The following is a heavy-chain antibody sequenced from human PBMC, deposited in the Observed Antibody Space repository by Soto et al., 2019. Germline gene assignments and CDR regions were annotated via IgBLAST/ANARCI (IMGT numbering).Heavy chain of an antibody. CDR3: TTDSYSTMILVRFYH. CDR1: GFTFTNAW. V-gene: IGHV3-15*07. Sequence: EVQLVESGGGLKPGGSLRLSCAASGFTFTNAWINWVRQAPGKGLEWVGRIKSKIDGGTTDFAAPVKGRFAISRDDSQNMLYLQMTSLKIEDTAVYFCTTDSYSTMILVRFYHWGHGTLVTASS. J-gene: IGHJ4*01. D-gene: IGHD3-22*01. CDR2: IKSKIDGGTT.